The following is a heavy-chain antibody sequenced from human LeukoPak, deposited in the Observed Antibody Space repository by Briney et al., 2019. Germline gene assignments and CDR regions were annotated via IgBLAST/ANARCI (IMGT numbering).Heavy chain of an antibody. V-gene: IGHV3-73*01. D-gene: IGHD1-26*01. CDR3: TRHVVGSGSYYDLDY. CDR1: GFTFSGSA. Sequence: PGGSLRLSCAASGFTFSGSAMHWVRQASGKGLEWVGRIRSKANSYATAYAASVKGRFTISRDDSKNTAYLQMNSLKTEDTAVYYCTRHVVGSGSYYDLDYWGQGTLVTVSS. CDR2: IRSKANSYAT. J-gene: IGHJ4*02.